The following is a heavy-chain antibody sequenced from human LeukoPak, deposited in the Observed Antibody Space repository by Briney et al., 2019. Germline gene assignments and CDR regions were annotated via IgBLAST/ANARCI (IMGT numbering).Heavy chain of an antibody. V-gene: IGHV3-21*01. J-gene: IGHJ5*02. Sequence: GGSLRLSCAASGFTFSSYSMNWVRQAPGKGLGWVSSISSSSSYIYYADSVKGRFTISRDNAKNSLYLQMNSLRAEDTAVYYCASSAIAVAAHWYWFDPWGQGTLVTVSS. CDR3: ASSAIAVAAHWYWFDP. D-gene: IGHD6-19*01. CDR1: GFTFSSYS. CDR2: ISSSSSYI.